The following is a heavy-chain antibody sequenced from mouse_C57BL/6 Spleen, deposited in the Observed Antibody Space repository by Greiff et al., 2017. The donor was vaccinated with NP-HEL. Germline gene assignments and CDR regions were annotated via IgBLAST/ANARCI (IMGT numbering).Heavy chain of an antibody. J-gene: IGHJ2*01. CDR3: ARGYYGKIDY. CDR1: GFTFSDYG. CDR2: ISSGSSTI. D-gene: IGHD2-1*01. V-gene: IGHV5-17*01. Sequence: EVQVVESGGGLVKPGGSLKLSCAASGFTFSDYGMHWVRQAPEKGLERVAYISSGSSTIYYADTVKGRFTISRDNAKNTLFLQMTSLRSEDTAMYYCARGYYGKIDYWGQGTTLTVSS.